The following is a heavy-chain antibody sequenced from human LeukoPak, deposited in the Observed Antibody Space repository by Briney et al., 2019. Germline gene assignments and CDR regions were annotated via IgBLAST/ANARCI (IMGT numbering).Heavy chain of an antibody. CDR3: AGGIENYYDSSGYFDY. CDR2: INSDGSST. V-gene: IGHV3-74*01. Sequence: GGSLRLSCAASGFTFSSYWMHWVRQAPGKGLVWVSRINSDGSSTSCADSVKGRFTISRDNAKNTLYLQMNSLRAEDTAVYYCAGGIENYYDSSGYFDYWGQGTLVTVSS. J-gene: IGHJ4*02. D-gene: IGHD3-22*01. CDR1: GFTFSSYW.